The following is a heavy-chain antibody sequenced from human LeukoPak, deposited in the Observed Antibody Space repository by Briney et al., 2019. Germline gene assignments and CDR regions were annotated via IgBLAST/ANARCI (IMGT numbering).Heavy chain of an antibody. D-gene: IGHD6-13*01. CDR2: VSYNGSNK. Sequence: GGSLRLSCAASGFTFRSYGMNWVRQAPGKGLEWVAVVSYNGSNKYYADSVKGRFTISRDNSKNTLYLQMNSLRAEDTAVYYCAIRPIAAAGLQVQHWGQGTLVTVSS. J-gene: IGHJ1*01. CDR3: AIRPIAAAGLQVQH. V-gene: IGHV3-30*03. CDR1: GFTFRSYG.